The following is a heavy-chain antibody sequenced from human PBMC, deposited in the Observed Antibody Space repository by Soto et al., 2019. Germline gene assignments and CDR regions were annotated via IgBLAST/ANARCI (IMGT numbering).Heavy chain of an antibody. Sequence: GGSLRLSCAASGFTFSSYGMHWVRQAPGKGLEWVAVIWYDGSNKYYADSVKGRFTISRDNSKNTLYLQMNSLRAEDTAVYYCARDDRNVVRGVGAMDVWGQGTTVTVPS. CDR3: ARDDRNVVRGVGAMDV. D-gene: IGHD3-10*01. V-gene: IGHV3-33*01. CDR2: IWYDGSNK. J-gene: IGHJ6*02. CDR1: GFTFSSYG.